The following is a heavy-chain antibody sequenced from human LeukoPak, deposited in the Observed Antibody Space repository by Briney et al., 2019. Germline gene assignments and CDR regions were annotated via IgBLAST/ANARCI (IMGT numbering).Heavy chain of an antibody. Sequence: GGSLRLSCAASGFTFSSYWMNWARQAPGKGLEWVASINHNGNVNYYVDSVKGRFTISRDNAKNSLYLQMSNLRAEDTAVYYCARAPGGGTFDYWGQGTLVTVSS. CDR1: GFTFSSYW. V-gene: IGHV3-7*03. J-gene: IGHJ4*02. CDR3: ARAPGGGTFDY. CDR2: INHNGNVN. D-gene: IGHD2-15*01.